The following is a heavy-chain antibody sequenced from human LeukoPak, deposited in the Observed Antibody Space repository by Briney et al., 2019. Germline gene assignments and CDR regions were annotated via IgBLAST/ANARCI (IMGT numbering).Heavy chain of an antibody. J-gene: IGHJ6*03. CDR1: GFTFSSYA. CDR2: IRYDGSNK. V-gene: IGHV3-30*02. D-gene: IGHD1-26*01. CDR3: AKALPSGSYYYYYYMDV. Sequence: LTGGSLRLSCAASGFTFSSYAMHWVRQAPGKGLEWVAFIRYDGSNKYYADSVKGRFTISRDNSKNTLYLQMNSLRAEDTAVYYCAKALPSGSYYYYYYMDVWGKGTTVTVSS.